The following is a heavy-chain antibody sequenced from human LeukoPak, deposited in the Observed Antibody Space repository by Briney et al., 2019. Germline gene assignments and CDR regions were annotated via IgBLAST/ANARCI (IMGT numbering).Heavy chain of an antibody. CDR2: INHSGST. CDR3: AREAPLGIAVAGTWYDY. Sequence: SETLSLTCAVYGGSFSGYYWSWIRQPPGKGLEWIGEINHSGSTNYNPSLKSRVTISVDTSKNQFSLQLNSVTPEDTAVYYCAREAPLGIAVAGTWYDYWGQGTLVTVSS. D-gene: IGHD6-19*01. J-gene: IGHJ4*02. V-gene: IGHV4-34*01. CDR1: GGSFSGYY.